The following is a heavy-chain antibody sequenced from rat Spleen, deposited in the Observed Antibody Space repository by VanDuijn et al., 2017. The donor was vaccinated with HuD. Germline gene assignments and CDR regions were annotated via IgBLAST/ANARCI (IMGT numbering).Heavy chain of an antibody. CDR1: GFTFSNYD. J-gene: IGHJ3*01. Sequence: EVQLVESGGGLVQPGRSLKLSCAASGFTFSNYDMAWVRQAPTKGLEWVASISTGGGNTYYRDSVKGRFTISRDNAKSTLYLQMDSLRSEDTATYYCARQNWEGDWFAYWGQGTLVTVSS. CDR2: ISTGGGNT. CDR3: ARQNWEGDWFAY. D-gene: IGHD5-1*01. V-gene: IGHV5S23*01.